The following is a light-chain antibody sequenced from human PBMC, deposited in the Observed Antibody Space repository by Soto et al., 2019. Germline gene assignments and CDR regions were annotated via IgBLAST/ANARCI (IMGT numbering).Light chain of an antibody. Sequence: QSALTQPPSASGTPGQRVTISCSGGSSNIGSNAVAWYQQLPETAPKLLIYTNTQRPSGVPDRFSGSRSGTSASLAISGLQSEDEADYYCAAWDDSLNGWVFGGGTQLTVL. V-gene: IGLV1-44*01. CDR3: AAWDDSLNGWV. CDR1: SSNIGSNA. CDR2: TNT. J-gene: IGLJ3*02.